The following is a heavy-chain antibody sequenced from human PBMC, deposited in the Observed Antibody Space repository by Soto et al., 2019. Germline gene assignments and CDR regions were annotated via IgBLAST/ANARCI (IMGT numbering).Heavy chain of an antibody. CDR2: IIPIFGTA. Sequence: GASVKVSCKASGGTFSSYAICWVRQAPGQGLEWMGGIIPIFGTANYAQKFQGRVTITADESTSTAYMELSSLRSEDTAVYYCARGYDRGKYEFWGQGTLVTVSS. CDR1: GGTFSSYA. CDR3: ARGYDRGKYEF. D-gene: IGHD2-15*01. J-gene: IGHJ4*02. V-gene: IGHV1-69*13.